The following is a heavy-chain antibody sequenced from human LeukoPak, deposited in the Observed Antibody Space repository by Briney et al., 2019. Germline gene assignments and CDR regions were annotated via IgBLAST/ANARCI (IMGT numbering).Heavy chain of an antibody. CDR1: GFTFGDYA. Sequence: GGSLRLSCTASGFTFGDYAMSWFRQAPGKGLEWVGFIRSEAYGGTTEYAASVKVRFTISRDDSKSIAYLQMNSLKTEDTAVYYCTRLRPIGLPHDYWGQGTLVTVSS. V-gene: IGHV3-49*03. J-gene: IGHJ4*02. D-gene: IGHD5-12*01. CDR3: TRLRPIGLPHDY. CDR2: IRSEAYGGTT.